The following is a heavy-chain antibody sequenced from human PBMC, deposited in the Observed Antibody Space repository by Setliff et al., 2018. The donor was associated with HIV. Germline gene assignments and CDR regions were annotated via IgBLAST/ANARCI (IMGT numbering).Heavy chain of an antibody. D-gene: IGHD3-22*01. CDR1: GGSISSTSHY. J-gene: IGHJ4*02. CDR2: ISYTGTT. CDR3: ARHVARFDYDTGGYYVSHFDY. Sequence: NPSETLSLTCIVSGGSISSTSHYWSWIRQPPGKGLEWIGYISYTGTTKYNPSLKSRVTISVDTSKNQFSVRLSSVSAADTAVYFCARHVARFDYDTGGYYVSHFDYWGQGTQVTVSS. V-gene: IGHV4-61*01.